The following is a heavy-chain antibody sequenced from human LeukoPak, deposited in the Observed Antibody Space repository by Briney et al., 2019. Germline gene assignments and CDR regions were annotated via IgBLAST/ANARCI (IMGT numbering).Heavy chain of an antibody. CDR3: ARRSSTSCYTCAWFDP. V-gene: IGHV4-38-2*01. Sequence: SETLSLTCAVSGYSISSGYYWGWIRQPPGKGLEWIGSIYHSGSTYYNPSLKSRVTISVDTSKNQFSLKLSSVTAADTAVYYCARRSSTSCYTCAWFDPWGQGILVTVSS. D-gene: IGHD2-2*02. J-gene: IGHJ5*02. CDR2: IYHSGST. CDR1: GYSISSGYY.